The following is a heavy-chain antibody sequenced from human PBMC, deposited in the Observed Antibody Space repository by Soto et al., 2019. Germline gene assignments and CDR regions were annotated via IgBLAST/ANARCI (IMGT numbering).Heavy chain of an antibody. J-gene: IGHJ4*02. CDR1: GYTFTSYA. CDR2: INAGNGNT. CDR3: ARDPADSSDPPEYYFDY. Sequence: QVQLVQSGAEVKKPGASVKVSCKASGYTFTSYAMHWVRQAPGQRLEWMGWINAGNGNTKYSQKFQGRVTITRDTSASTAYMELSSLRSEDTAVYYCARDPADSSDPPEYYFDYWGQGTLVTVSS. V-gene: IGHV1-3*01. D-gene: IGHD3-22*01.